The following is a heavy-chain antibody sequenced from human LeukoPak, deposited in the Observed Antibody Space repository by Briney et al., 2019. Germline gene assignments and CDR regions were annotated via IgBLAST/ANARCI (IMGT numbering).Heavy chain of an antibody. D-gene: IGHD4-23*01. CDR3: ARGGKFGGNDY. J-gene: IGHJ4*02. Sequence: PSETLSLTCAVYGGSFSGYYWSWIRQPRGRGLGWIGEINHSGSTNSNPSLKSRVTISVDTSKNQFSLKLSSVTAADTAVYYCARGGKFGGNDYWGQGTLVTVSS. CDR2: INHSGST. V-gene: IGHV4-34*01. CDR1: GGSFSGYY.